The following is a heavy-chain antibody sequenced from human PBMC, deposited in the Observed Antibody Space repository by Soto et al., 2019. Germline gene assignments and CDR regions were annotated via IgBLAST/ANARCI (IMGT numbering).Heavy chain of an antibody. V-gene: IGHV4-59*01. J-gene: IGHJ6*02. CDR2: IYYSGST. Sequence: SETLRLTCTVSGGSISSYSWNWIRQPPGKGLEWIGYIYYSGSTNYNPSLKSRVTISVDTPKNQLSLKLSSVTAADTAVYYCARDPGVVVAAYPILGMDVWGQGTPVTVSS. D-gene: IGHD2-15*01. CDR1: GGSISSYS. CDR3: ARDPGVVVAAYPILGMDV.